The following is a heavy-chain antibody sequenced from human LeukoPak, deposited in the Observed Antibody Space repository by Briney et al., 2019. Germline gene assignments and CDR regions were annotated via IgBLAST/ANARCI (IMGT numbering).Heavy chain of an antibody. Sequence: PAETLSLTCGVSGFSISSAGYSWSWIRQPPGKGLEWIGYVYHTGSTHYNPSLRSRVTMSVDRSKNQFSLRLTSVTVADTAVYYCARGASWIDFWGQGTLVTVSS. CDR2: VYHTGST. V-gene: IGHV4-30-2*01. D-gene: IGHD1-1*01. J-gene: IGHJ4*02. CDR1: GFSISSAGYS. CDR3: ARGASWIDF.